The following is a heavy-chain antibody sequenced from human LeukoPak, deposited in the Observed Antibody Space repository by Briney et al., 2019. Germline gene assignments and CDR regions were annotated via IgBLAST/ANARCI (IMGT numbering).Heavy chain of an antibody. Sequence: SETLSLTCTVYGGSISNYCWSWIRQPAGKGLEWIGRIYARGSTNYNPSLKSRVPMSVDTSNNQFSLKLTSVTAADTAVYYCAREGSSWQSFDLWGQGTLVTVSS. CDR1: GGSISNYC. J-gene: IGHJ4*02. CDR2: IYARGST. CDR3: AREGSSWQSFDL. D-gene: IGHD6-13*01. V-gene: IGHV4-4*07.